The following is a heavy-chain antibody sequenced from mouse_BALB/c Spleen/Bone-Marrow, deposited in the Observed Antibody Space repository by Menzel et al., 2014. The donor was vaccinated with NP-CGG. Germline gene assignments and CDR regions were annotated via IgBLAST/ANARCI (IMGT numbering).Heavy chain of an antibody. V-gene: IGHV5-6-4*01. CDR2: ISSGGSYT. CDR1: GFTFSSYT. CDR3: TRDGKGNYDYAMDY. Sequence: EVHLVESGGGLVKPGGSLKLSCAASGFTFSSYTMSWVCQTPEKRLEWVATISSGGSYTYYPDSVKGRFTISRDNAKNTLYLQMSSLKSEDTAMYYCTRDGKGNYDYAMDYWGQGTSVTVSS. D-gene: IGHD2-1*01. J-gene: IGHJ4*01.